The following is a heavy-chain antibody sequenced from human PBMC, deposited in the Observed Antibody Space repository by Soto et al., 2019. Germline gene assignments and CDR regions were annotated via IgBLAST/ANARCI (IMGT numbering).Heavy chain of an antibody. D-gene: IGHD2-8*01. J-gene: IGHJ4*02. CDR2: IWYDGSNK. CDR3: AKYVEEANEFDY. CDR1: GFTFSSYG. V-gene: IGHV3-33*06. Sequence: GGSLRLSCAASGFTFSSYGMLWVRQAPGKGLEWVAVIWYDGSNKYYADSVKGRFTISRDNSKNTLYLQMNSLRAEDTAVYYCAKYVEEANEFDYWGQGTLVTVSS.